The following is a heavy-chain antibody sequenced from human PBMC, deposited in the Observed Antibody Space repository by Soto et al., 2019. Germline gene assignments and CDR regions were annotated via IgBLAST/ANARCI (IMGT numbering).Heavy chain of an antibody. D-gene: IGHD4-17*01. Sequence: PGVSLRLSRASSGFTVSSNYMSWFRQSPGKGLAWVSVIYSGGSTYYADSVKGRFTISRDNSKNTLYLQMNSLRAEDTAVYYCARTLTTVTTLYYWYFDLWGRGTLVTVSS. V-gene: IGHV3-53*01. J-gene: IGHJ2*01. CDR1: GFTVSSNY. CDR2: IYSGGST. CDR3: ARTLTTVTTLYYWYFDL.